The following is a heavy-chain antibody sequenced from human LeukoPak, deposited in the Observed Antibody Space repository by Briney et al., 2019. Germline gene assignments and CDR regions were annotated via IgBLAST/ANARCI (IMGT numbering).Heavy chain of an antibody. J-gene: IGHJ4*02. CDR3: ARDFYGDGGAYYFDY. D-gene: IGHD4-17*01. CDR1: GGSISSYY. V-gene: IGHV4-59*12. Sequence: SETLSLTCTVSGGSISSYYWSWIRQPPGKGLEWIGYIYYSGSTNYNPSLKSRVTMSVDTSKNQFSLKLSSVTAADTGVYYCARDFYGDGGAYYFDYWGQGTLVTVSS. CDR2: IYYSGST.